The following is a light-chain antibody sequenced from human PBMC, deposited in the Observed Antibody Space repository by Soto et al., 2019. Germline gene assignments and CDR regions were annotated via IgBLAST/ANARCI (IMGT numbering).Light chain of an antibody. Sequence: DIVLTKSPATLSLSPGDRVTLSCRASQTVGRYLSWYRHSPGQGPKLLVYDASNRATGVPARFSGSGSETDFTLTISSLEPEDFAVYYFQQRLHWPITFGQGTRLEIK. CDR1: QTVGRY. V-gene: IGKV3-11*01. CDR3: QQRLHWPIT. CDR2: DAS. J-gene: IGKJ5*01.